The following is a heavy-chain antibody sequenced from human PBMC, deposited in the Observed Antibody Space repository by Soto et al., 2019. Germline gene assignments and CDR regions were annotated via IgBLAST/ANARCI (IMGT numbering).Heavy chain of an antibody. CDR1: GGTFSSYA. CDR3: ARVRRRSYDYYYYGMDV. CDR2: IIPIFGTA. J-gene: IGHJ6*02. V-gene: IGHV1-69*12. D-gene: IGHD5-12*01. Sequence: QVQLVQSGAEVKKPGSSVKVSCKASGGTFSSYAISWVRQAPGQGLEWMGGIIPIFGTANYAQKFQGRVTITADESTRTAYMELSSLRSEDTAVYYCARVRRRSYDYYYYGMDVWGQGTTVTVSS.